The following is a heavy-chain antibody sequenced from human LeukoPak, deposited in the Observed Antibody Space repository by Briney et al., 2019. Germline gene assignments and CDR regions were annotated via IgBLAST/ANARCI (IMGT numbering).Heavy chain of an antibody. CDR2: ICYSGST. V-gene: IGHV4-59*01. J-gene: IGHJ3*02. CDR3: ARDSQRDHAFDI. CDR1: GGSISSYY. Sequence: KPSETLSLTCTVSGGSISSYYWSWIRQPPGKGLEWIGYICYSGSTNYNPSLKSRVTISVDTSKNQFSLKLSSVTAADTAVYYCARDSQRDHAFDIWGQGTMVTVSS.